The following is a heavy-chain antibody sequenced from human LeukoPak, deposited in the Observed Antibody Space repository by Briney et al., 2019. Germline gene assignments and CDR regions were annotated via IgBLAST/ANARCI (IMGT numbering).Heavy chain of an antibody. V-gene: IGHV3-30-3*01. Sequence: PGGSLRLSCAASGFTFSNYAMHWVRQAPGKGLEWVAVISYDGSNKYYADSVRGRFTISRDNSKNTLYLQMNSLRAEDTAVYYCVRYCNGGSCYRAAFDVWGPGTMVTVSS. J-gene: IGHJ3*01. CDR2: ISYDGSNK. CDR1: GFTFSNYA. CDR3: VRYCNGGSCYRAAFDV. D-gene: IGHD2-15*01.